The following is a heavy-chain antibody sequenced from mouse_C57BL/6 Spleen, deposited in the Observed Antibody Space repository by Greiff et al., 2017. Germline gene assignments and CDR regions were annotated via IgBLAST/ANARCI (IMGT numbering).Heavy chain of an antibody. V-gene: IGHV5-17*01. D-gene: IGHD2-1*01. CDR2: ISSGSSTI. J-gene: IGHJ3*01. CDR1: GFTFSDYG. CDR3: ARDGNNWFAY. Sequence: EVMLVESGGGLVKPGGSLKLSCAASGFTFSDYGMHWVRQAPEKGLEWVAYISSGSSTIYYADTVKGRFTISRDNAKNTLFLQMTSLRSEDTAMYYCARDGNNWFAYWGQGTLVTVSA.